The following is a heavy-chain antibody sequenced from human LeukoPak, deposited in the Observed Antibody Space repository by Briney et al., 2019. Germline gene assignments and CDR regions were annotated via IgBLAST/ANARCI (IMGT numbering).Heavy chain of an antibody. Sequence: GGSLRLSCAASGFTFDDYAMHWVRQAPGKGLEWVSGISRNSGSVGYADSVKGRFTISRDNAKNSLYLQMNSLKAEDTALYYCAKDRDYNWNSQGIDHWGQGTLVTVSS. CDR1: GFTFDDYA. CDR3: AKDRDYNWNSQGIDH. V-gene: IGHV3-9*01. CDR2: ISRNSGSV. J-gene: IGHJ4*02. D-gene: IGHD1-7*01.